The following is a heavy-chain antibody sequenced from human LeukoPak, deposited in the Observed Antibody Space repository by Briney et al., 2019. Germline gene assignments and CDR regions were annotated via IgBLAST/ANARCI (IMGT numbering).Heavy chain of an antibody. D-gene: IGHD5-18*01. CDR3: ARHGYSYGKTDY. CDR1: GGSISSSSYY. CDR2: IYYSGST. J-gene: IGHJ4*02. Sequence: PSETLPLTCAVSGGSISSSSYYWGWIRQPPGKGPEWIGSIYYSGSTYYNPSLKSRVTISVDTSKNQFSLKLSSVTAADTAVYYCARHGYSYGKTDYWGQGTLVTVSS. V-gene: IGHV4-39*01.